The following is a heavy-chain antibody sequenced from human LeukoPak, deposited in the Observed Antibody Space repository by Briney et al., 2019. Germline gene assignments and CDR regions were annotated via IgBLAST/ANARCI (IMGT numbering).Heavy chain of an antibody. CDR3: AKIPTETYYDYVWGSYLLLDERKIDAFDI. CDR1: GDSVSSNSAA. J-gene: IGHJ3*02. D-gene: IGHD3-16*02. V-gene: IGHV6-1*01. CDR2: TYYRSKWYN. Sequence: SQTLSLTCAVSGDSVSSNSAAWNWIGQSPSRGLEWLGRTYYRSKWYNDYAVSVKSRITINPDTSKNQFSLQLNSVTPEDTAVYYCAKIPTETYYDYVWGSYLLLDERKIDAFDIWGQGTMVTVSS.